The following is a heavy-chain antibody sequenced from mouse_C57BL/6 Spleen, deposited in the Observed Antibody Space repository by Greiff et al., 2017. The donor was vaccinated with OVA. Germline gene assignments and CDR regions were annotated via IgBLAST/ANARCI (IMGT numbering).Heavy chain of an antibody. J-gene: IGHJ1*03. D-gene: IGHD1-1*01. CDR2: ISSGGSYT. V-gene: IGHV5-6*01. CDR3: ARVITTVVAKGYFDV. Sequence: EVKLQESGGDLVKPGGSLKLSCAASGFTFSSYGMSWVRQTPDKRLEWVATISSGGSYTYYPDSVKGRFTISRDNAKNTLYLQMSSLKSEDTAMYYCARVITTVVAKGYFDVWGTGTTVTVSS. CDR1: GFTFSSYG.